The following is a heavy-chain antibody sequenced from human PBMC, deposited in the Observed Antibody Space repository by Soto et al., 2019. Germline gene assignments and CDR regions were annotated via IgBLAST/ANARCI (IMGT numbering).Heavy chain of an antibody. CDR3: TRAISIYGVVTYGMDV. CDR2: ISYSGRT. V-gene: IGHV4-59*01. CDR1: AASITSYS. D-gene: IGHD3-3*01. Sequence: PETMSLTCTVSAASITSYSWSWVRPPPRKGLEWIEYISYSGRTNYNPSLNSRVTITTHTSNNQFSLRLNSVTAEDTAVYYCTRAISIYGVVTYGMDVWGQGTTVTVSS. J-gene: IGHJ6*02.